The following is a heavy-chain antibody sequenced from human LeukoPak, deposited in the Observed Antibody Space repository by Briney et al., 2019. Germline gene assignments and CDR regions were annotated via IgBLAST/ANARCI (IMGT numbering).Heavy chain of an antibody. D-gene: IGHD3-10*01. V-gene: IGHV1-2*04. CDR1: GYTFTGYY. J-gene: IGHJ6*02. CDR2: INPNSGGT. Sequence: GASVKVSCKASGYTFTGYYMHWVRQAPGQGLEWMGWINPNSGGTNYAQKFQGWVTMTRDTSISTAYMELSRLRSDDTALYYCARSTMVRGVAGWPYGMDVWGQGTTVTVSS. CDR3: ARSTMVRGVAGWPYGMDV.